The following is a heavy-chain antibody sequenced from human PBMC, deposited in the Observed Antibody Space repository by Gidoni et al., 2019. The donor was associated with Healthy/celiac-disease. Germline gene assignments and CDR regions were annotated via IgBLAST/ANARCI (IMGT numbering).Heavy chain of an antibody. CDR2: IIPIFGTA. J-gene: IGHJ6*02. V-gene: IGHV1-69*18. Sequence: QVQLVQSGAEVKKPGSSVKVSCKASGRTFSSYAISWVRQAPGQGLEWMGRIIPIFGTANYAQKFQGRVTITADESTSTAYMELSSLRSEDTAVYYCARDLGYGGNSGDYGMDVWGQGTTVTVSS. CDR3: ARDLGYGGNSGDYGMDV. D-gene: IGHD2-21*02. CDR1: GRTFSSYA.